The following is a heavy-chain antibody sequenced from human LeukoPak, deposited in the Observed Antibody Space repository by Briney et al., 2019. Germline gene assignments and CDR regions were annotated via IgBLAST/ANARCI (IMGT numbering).Heavy chain of an antibody. D-gene: IGHD2-8*02. CDR2: ISGSGGST. Sequence: GGSLRLSCAASGFTFSSYAMSWVHQAPGKGLEWVSAISGSGGSTYYADSVKGRFTISRDNSKNTLYLQMNSLRAEDTAVYYCAKPSFVSWWLPRFGYWGQGTLVTVSS. V-gene: IGHV3-23*01. J-gene: IGHJ4*02. CDR3: AKPSFVSWWLPRFGY. CDR1: GFTFSSYA.